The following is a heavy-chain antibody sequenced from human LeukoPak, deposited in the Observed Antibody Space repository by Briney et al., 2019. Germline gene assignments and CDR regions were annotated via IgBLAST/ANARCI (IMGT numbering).Heavy chain of an antibody. CDR1: GGSYSGYY. V-gene: IGHV4-34*01. Sequence: SETLSLTCAVYGGSYSGYYGSWIRQPPGKGLEWIGEINRSGSTNYNPCLKSRDTLSIEMSENHVSSKLSPVTAADTAVYYCARGPYDSSGYYSKLFDYWGQGTLVTVSS. CDR2: INRSGST. J-gene: IGHJ4*01. CDR3: ARGPYDSSGYYSKLFDY. D-gene: IGHD3-22*01.